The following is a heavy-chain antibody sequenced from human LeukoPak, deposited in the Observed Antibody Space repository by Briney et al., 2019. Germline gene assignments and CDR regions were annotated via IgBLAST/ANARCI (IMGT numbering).Heavy chain of an antibody. CDR3: ARVTRGSSSALDYFDY. CDR1: GGTFSSYA. Sequence: SVKVSCKASGGTFSSYAISWVRQAPGQGLEWMGGIIPIFGTANYAQKFQGRVMITTDESTSTAYMELSSLRSEDTAVYYCARVTRGSSSALDYFDYWGQGTLVTVSS. V-gene: IGHV1-69*05. D-gene: IGHD6-6*01. CDR2: IIPIFGTA. J-gene: IGHJ4*02.